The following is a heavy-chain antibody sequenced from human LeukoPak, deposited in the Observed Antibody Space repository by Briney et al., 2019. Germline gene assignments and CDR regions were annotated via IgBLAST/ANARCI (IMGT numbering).Heavy chain of an antibody. CDR2: IYYSGST. V-gene: IGHV4-39*07. J-gene: IGHJ3*02. D-gene: IGHD6-13*01. CDR3: ARDGRSSWTNDAFDI. Sequence: SETLSLTCTVSGVSISSSSYYWGWIRQPPGKGLEWIGSIYYSGSTYYNPSLKSRVTISVDTSKNQFSLKLSSVTAADTAVYYCARDGRSSWTNDAFDIWGQGTMVTVSS. CDR1: GVSISSSSYY.